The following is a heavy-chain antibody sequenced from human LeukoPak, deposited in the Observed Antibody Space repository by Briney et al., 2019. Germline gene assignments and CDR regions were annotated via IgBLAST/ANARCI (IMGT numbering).Heavy chain of an antibody. V-gene: IGHV3-9*01. CDR1: GFTFDDYA. D-gene: IGHD3-10*01. Sequence: PGGSPRLSCAASGFTFDDYAMHWVRQAPGKGLEWVSGISWNSGSIGYADSVKGRFTISRDNAKNSLYLQMNSLRAEDTALYYCAKGRRVYGSGSLYYFDYWGQGTLVTVSS. CDR3: AKGRRVYGSGSLYYFDY. J-gene: IGHJ4*02. CDR2: ISWNSGSI.